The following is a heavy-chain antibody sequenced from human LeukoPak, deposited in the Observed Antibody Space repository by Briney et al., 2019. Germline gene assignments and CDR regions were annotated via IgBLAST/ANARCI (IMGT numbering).Heavy chain of an antibody. V-gene: IGHV4-4*07. D-gene: IGHD3-3*01. J-gene: IGHJ4*02. CDR2: IYTSGST. CDR1: GGSISSYY. CDR3: GRGWNFWSVYFGY. Sequence: SETLSLTCTVSGGSISSYYWSWIRQPAGKGLEWIGRIYTSGSTNYNPSLKSRVTISLDTSKNQFSLKLSSVTAADTAVYYCGRGWNFWSVYFGYWGQGTLVTVSS.